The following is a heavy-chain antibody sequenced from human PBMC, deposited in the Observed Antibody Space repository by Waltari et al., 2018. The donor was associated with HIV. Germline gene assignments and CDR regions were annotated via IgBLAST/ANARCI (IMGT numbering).Heavy chain of an antibody. CDR3: ARDGHFYDSRPLDY. Sequence: QVQLVESGGGVVQHGRSLRLSCAASGFTFSPYAMHWVRQAPGKGLEWVGIISYGGRNKDYADSVNGRFTIARDNSKNTVYLQRNRLSGEDTAVYYCARDGHFYDSRPLDYWGQGTLVTVSS. J-gene: IGHJ4*02. V-gene: IGHV3-30*04. CDR1: GFTFSPYA. D-gene: IGHD3-22*01. CDR2: ISYGGRNK.